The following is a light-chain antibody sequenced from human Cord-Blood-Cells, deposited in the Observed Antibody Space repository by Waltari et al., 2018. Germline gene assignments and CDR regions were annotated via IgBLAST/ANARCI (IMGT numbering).Light chain of an antibody. CDR1: QSVLYSSNNKNY. Sequence: DIVMTQPPDSLAVSLGERATINCKSSQSVLYSSNNKNYLAWYQQKPGQPPKLLIYWASTRESGVPDRFSGSGSGTDFTLTISSLQAEDVAVYYCQQYYSTPGWTFGQGTKVEIK. CDR2: WAS. J-gene: IGKJ1*01. V-gene: IGKV4-1*01. CDR3: QQYYSTPGWT.